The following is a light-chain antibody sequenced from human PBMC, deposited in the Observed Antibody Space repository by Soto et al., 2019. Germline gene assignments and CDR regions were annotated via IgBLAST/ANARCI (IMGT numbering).Light chain of an antibody. Sequence: CALTQPPSGFGTPGQRVSSSCSGSSSNIGSNSVQWHQQLPGTAPNLLIYADNQRPSGVPDRFSGSKSGTSAPLAITGLQSGDEANYYCAAWDDSLNGFVFGTGTKVTVL. CDR3: AAWDDSLNGFV. CDR1: SSNIGSNS. J-gene: IGLJ1*01. V-gene: IGLV1-44*01. CDR2: ADN.